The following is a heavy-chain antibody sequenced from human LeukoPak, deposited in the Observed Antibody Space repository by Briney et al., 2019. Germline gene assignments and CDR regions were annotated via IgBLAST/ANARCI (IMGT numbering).Heavy chain of an antibody. CDR2: ISGSGSST. D-gene: IGHD3-22*01. CDR1: GFTFRRYG. CDR3: ALLGYADMDV. V-gene: IGHV3-23*01. J-gene: IGHJ6*03. Sequence: GGSLRLSCAASGFTFRRYGMSWVRQAPEKGLEWVSAISGSGSSTYYGDSVKGRFTISRDNAKNSLYLQMNSLRAEDTAVYYCALLGYADMDVWGKGTTVTISS.